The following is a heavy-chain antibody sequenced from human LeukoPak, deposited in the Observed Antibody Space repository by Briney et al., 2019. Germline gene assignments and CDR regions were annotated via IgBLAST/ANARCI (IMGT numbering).Heavy chain of an antibody. V-gene: IGHV4-61*01. CDR2: IYYSGST. J-gene: IGHJ4*02. CDR1: GGSVSSSSYY. Sequence: ASETLSLTCTVSGGSVSSSSYYWTWIRQPPGKGLEYIGYIYYSGSTNYNPSFKSRVTMSVDTSKNQFSLRLSSVTAADTAVYYCARADGDYSDSSGPYYFDYWGQGTLVSVSS. CDR3: ARADGDYSDSSGPYYFDY. D-gene: IGHD3-22*01.